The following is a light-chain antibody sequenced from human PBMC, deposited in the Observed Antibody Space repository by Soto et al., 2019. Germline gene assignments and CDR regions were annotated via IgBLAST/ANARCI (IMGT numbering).Light chain of an antibody. CDR2: GTS. Sequence: EIVMTQSPATLSLSPGERATLSCRASQSVTSNLAWYQQKAGQAPRLLIFGTSTRATGFPARFSGSGSGTDFTLTISSLQFEDFAVYYCQQYNNWPRTFGQGTKLEIK. V-gene: IGKV3-15*01. J-gene: IGKJ1*01. CDR3: QQYNNWPRT. CDR1: QSVTSN.